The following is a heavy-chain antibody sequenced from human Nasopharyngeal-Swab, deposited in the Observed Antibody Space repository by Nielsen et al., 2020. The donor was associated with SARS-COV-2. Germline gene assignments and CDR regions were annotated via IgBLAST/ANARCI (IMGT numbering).Heavy chain of an antibody. CDR1: GFTFDDYA. Sequence: SLKISCAASGFTFDDYAIHWVRQAPGKGLEWVAGISRNSSNISYADSVKGRFTISRDNAKNSLYLQMNSLRAEDTALYYCAKDNNPGIAVAGTLYYYMDVWGKGTTVTVSS. CDR2: ISRNSSNI. CDR3: AKDNNPGIAVAGTLYYYMDV. J-gene: IGHJ6*03. D-gene: IGHD6-19*01. V-gene: IGHV3-9*01.